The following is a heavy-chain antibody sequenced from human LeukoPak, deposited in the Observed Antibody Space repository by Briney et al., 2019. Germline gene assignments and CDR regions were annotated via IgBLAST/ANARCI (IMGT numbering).Heavy chain of an antibody. Sequence: GGSLRLSCAASGFTVSSNFMSWVRQAPGMGLEWVSVIYSGGSAYYADSVKGRFTISRDNAKNSLYLQMNSLRAEDTAVYYCAIIPRAAAGPSARSPFHYWGQGTLVTVSS. V-gene: IGHV3-53*01. CDR2: IYSGGSA. D-gene: IGHD6-13*01. CDR3: AIIPRAAAGPSARSPFHY. J-gene: IGHJ4*02. CDR1: GFTVSSNF.